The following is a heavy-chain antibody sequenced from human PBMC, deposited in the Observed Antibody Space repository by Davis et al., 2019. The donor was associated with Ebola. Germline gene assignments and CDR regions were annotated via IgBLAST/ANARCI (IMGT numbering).Heavy chain of an antibody. J-gene: IGHJ4*02. D-gene: IGHD3-22*01. CDR3: ARGVGSSGWDDYFDY. Sequence: MPSETLSLTCSVSGGSIRGYHWSWIRQPPGKGLEWIGYIYDSGFTNYNPSLKNRVTLLLDTSKNQFSLKLRSVAAADTAVYYCARGVGSSGWDDYFDYWGQGTLVTVSS. CDR1: GGSIRGYH. V-gene: IGHV4-59*08. CDR2: IYDSGFT.